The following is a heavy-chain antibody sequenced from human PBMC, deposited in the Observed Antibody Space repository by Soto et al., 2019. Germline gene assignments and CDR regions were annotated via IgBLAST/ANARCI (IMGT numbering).Heavy chain of an antibody. V-gene: IGHV1-8*01. CDR1: GYSFTSYD. CDR3: SRVSFLAPVTGAEIFDF. J-gene: IGHJ3*01. CDR2: VNPNSGDT. Sequence: QVQLVQSGAEVKKPGASVKVSCKASGYSFTSYDMNWVRQAPGQGLEWMGWVNPNSGDTDYAQKFQDRVTMTTDTSIRAAYMEVRRLRSEDTAVYYCSRVSFLAPVTGAEIFDFWGQGTMVTVSS. D-gene: IGHD2-21*02.